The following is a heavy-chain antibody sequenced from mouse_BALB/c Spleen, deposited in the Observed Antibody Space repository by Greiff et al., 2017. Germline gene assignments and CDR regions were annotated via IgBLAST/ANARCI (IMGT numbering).Heavy chain of an antibody. D-gene: IGHD2-10*01. CDR3: ARQAYYGNYLWAMDY. J-gene: IGHJ4*01. CDR2: ISSGGGST. V-gene: IGHV5-12-1*01. Sequence: EVQLVESGGGLVKPGGSLKLSCAASGFAFSSYDMSWVRQTPEKRLEWVAYISSGGGSTYYPDTVKGRFTISRDNAKNTLYLQMSSLKSEDTAMYYCARQAYYGNYLWAMDYWGQGTSVTVSS. CDR1: GFAFSSYD.